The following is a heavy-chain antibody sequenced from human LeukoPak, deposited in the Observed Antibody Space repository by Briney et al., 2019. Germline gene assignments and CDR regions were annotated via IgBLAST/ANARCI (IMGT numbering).Heavy chain of an antibody. V-gene: IGHV4-4*07. Sequence: SETLSLTCTVSGGSISSYYWSWIRQPAGKGLEWIGRIYTSGSTNYNPSLKSRVTMSVDTSKNQFSLKLSSVTAADTAVYYCPRDSGVYCSGGSCYSAFDYWGQGTLVTVSS. CDR3: PRDSGVYCSGGSCYSAFDY. J-gene: IGHJ4*02. CDR1: GGSISSYY. D-gene: IGHD2-15*01. CDR2: IYTSGST.